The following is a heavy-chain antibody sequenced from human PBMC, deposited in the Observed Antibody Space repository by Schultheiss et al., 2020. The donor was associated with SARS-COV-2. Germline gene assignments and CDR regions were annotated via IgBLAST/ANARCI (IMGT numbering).Heavy chain of an antibody. CDR2: IYYSGST. CDR1: GGSISSGGYY. Sequence: SETLSLTCTVSGGSISSGGYYWSWIRQHPGKGLEWIGYIYYSGSTYYNPSLKSRVTISVDTSKNQFSLKLSSVTAADTAVYYCARVGGSSGWYADYWGQGTLVTVSS. D-gene: IGHD6-19*01. J-gene: IGHJ4*02. V-gene: IGHV4-31*03. CDR3: ARVGGSSGWYADY.